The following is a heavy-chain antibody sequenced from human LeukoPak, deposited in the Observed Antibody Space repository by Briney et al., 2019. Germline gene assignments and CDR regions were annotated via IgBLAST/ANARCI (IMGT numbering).Heavy chain of an antibody. CDR1: GYSISSGYY. Sequence: SETLSLTCAVSGYSISSGYYWGWIRQPPGKGLEWIGSIYHSGITYYNPSLKSRVTISVDTSKNQFSLKLSSVTAADTAVYYCARQNYDFWSGYSTNNRFDPWGQGTLVTVSS. CDR2: IYHSGIT. D-gene: IGHD3-3*01. V-gene: IGHV4-38-2*01. J-gene: IGHJ5*02. CDR3: ARQNYDFWSGYSTNNRFDP.